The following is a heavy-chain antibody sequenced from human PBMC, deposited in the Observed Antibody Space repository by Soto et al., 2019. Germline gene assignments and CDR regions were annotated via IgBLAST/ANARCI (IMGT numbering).Heavy chain of an antibody. J-gene: IGHJ4*02. Sequence: PSETLSLTCAVYGGSFSGYYWSWIRQPPGKGLEWIGEINHSGSTNYNPSLKSRVTISVDTSKNQFSLKLSSVTAADTAVYFCARGPHYYGSGSYLWKFGYWGQGTLVTVSS. CDR2: INHSGST. D-gene: IGHD3-10*01. CDR1: GGSFSGYY. V-gene: IGHV4-34*01. CDR3: ARGPHYYGSGSYLWKFGY.